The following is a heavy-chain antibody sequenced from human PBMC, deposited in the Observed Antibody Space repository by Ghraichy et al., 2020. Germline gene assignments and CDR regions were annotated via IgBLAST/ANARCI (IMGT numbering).Heavy chain of an antibody. CDR1: GGSISSYY. D-gene: IGHD4-11*01. V-gene: IGHV4-4*07. Sequence: SETLSLTCTVSGGSISSYYWSWIRQPAGKGLEWIGRIYTSGSTNYNPSLKSRVTMSVDTSKNQFSLKLSSVTAADTAVYYCARSRAPTWITTNRARYYGMDVWGQGTTVTVSS. CDR3: ARSRAPTWITTNRARYYGMDV. CDR2: IYTSGST. J-gene: IGHJ6*02.